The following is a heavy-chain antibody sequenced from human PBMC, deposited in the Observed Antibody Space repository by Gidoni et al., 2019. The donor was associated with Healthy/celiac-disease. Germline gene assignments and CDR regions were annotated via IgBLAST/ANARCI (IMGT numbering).Heavy chain of an antibody. CDR2: ISYDGSNK. Sequence: QVQLVESGGGVIQPGRSLRLSCAAFGFTFRRHGMHWVRQAPGKGLEWVAVISYDGSNKYYADSVKGRFTISRDNSKNTLYLQMNSLRAEDTAVYYCAKASIEGGYGEVNGMDVWGQGTTVTVSS. D-gene: IGHD4-17*01. CDR1: GFTFRRHG. V-gene: IGHV3-30*18. CDR3: AKASIEGGYGEVNGMDV. J-gene: IGHJ6*02.